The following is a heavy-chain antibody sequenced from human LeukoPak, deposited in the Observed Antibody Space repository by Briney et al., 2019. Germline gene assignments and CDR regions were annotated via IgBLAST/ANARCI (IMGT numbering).Heavy chain of an antibody. Sequence: MPSETLSLTCTVSGGSVSSGSYYWSWIRQHPGKGLEWIGYIYYSGSTYYNPSLKSRVTISVDTSKNQFSLKLSSVTAADTAVYYCARVPDYSNKNWFDPWGQGTLVTVSS. CDR1: GGSVSSGSYY. V-gene: IGHV4-31*03. D-gene: IGHD4-11*01. J-gene: IGHJ5*02. CDR2: IYYSGST. CDR3: ARVPDYSNKNWFDP.